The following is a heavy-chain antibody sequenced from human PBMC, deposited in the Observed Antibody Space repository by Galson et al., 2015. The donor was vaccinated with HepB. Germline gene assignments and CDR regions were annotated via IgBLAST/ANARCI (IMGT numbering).Heavy chain of an antibody. CDR3: ARESGIAAASEFDY. Sequence: SVKVSCKASGYTFTGYYMHWVRQAPGQGLEWMGRINPNSGGTNYAQKFQGRVTMTRDTPTSTAYMELSRLRSDDTAVYYCARESGIAAASEFDYWGQGTLVTVSS. D-gene: IGHD6-13*01. V-gene: IGHV1-2*06. CDR2: INPNSGGT. CDR1: GYTFTGYY. J-gene: IGHJ4*02.